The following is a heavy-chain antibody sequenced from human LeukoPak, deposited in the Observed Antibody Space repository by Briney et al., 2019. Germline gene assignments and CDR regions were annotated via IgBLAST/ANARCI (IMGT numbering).Heavy chain of an antibody. D-gene: IGHD5-18*01. Sequence: GGSLRLSCAASGFTFSSYGMHWVRQAPGKGLEWVAVISYDGNTKYHAASVKGRFTISRDNSKNTLYLQMHSLRAGDTAVYYCAKVPLGYGRPGWFDLWGQGTLVTVSS. CDR2: ISYDGNTK. CDR3: AKVPLGYGRPGWFDL. J-gene: IGHJ5*02. CDR1: GFTFSSYG. V-gene: IGHV3-30*18.